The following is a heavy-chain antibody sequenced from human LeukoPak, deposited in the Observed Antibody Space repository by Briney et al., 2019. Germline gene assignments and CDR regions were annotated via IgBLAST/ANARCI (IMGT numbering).Heavy chain of an antibody. V-gene: IGHV3-48*04. Sequence: GGSLRLSCAASGFTFSSYTMNWVRQPPGKGLEWVSNIGTSSTTIYYADSVKGRFTISRDNAKNSLYLQMNSLRAEDTAVYYCARDEAILGYCSGGSCYPYYFDYWGQGTLVTVSS. CDR1: GFTFSSYT. CDR3: ARDEAILGYCSGGSCYPYYFDY. D-gene: IGHD2-15*01. J-gene: IGHJ4*02. CDR2: IGTSSTTI.